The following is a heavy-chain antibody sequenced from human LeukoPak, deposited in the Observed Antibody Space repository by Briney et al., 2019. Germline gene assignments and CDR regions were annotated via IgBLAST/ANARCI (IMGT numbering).Heavy chain of an antibody. Sequence: PGGSLRLSCAASGFTFSSYAMSWVRQAPGKGLEWVSAISGSGGSTYYADSVKGRFTISRDDSKNTAYLQMNSLKTEDTAVYYCTRHITGTDHWGQGTLVTVSS. D-gene: IGHD1-20*01. J-gene: IGHJ4*02. CDR1: GFTFSSYA. CDR3: TRHITGTDH. V-gene: IGHV3-23*01. CDR2: ISGSGGST.